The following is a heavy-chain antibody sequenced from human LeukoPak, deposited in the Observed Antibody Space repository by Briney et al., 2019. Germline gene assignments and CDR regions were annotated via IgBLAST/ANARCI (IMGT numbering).Heavy chain of an antibody. V-gene: IGHV4-59*01. CDR2: IYYRGST. CDR1: GGSISSYY. Sequence: PSETLSLTCTVSGGSISSYYWSWIRQPPGKGLEWIGYIYYRGSTNYNPSLKSRVTISVDTSKNQFSLKLSSVTAADTAVYYCARVQGLENDYVWGSYRWGAFDIWGQGTMVTVSS. D-gene: IGHD3-16*02. CDR3: ARVQGLENDYVWGSYRWGAFDI. J-gene: IGHJ3*02.